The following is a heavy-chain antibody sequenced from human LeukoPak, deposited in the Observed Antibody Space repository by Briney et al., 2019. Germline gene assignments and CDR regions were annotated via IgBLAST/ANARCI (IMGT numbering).Heavy chain of an antibody. D-gene: IGHD6-19*01. Sequence: SETLSLTCTVSGGSISSSSYYWGWIRQPPGKGLEWIGSIYYSGSTYYNPSLKSRVTISVDTSKNQFSLKLSSVTAADTAVYYCARQYSSGWYLYYFDYWGQGTPVTVSS. J-gene: IGHJ4*02. CDR2: IYYSGST. CDR3: ARQYSSGWYLYYFDY. V-gene: IGHV4-39*01. CDR1: GGSISSSSYY.